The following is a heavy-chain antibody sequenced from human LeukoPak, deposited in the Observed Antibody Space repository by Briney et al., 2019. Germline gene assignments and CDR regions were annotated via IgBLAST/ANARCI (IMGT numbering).Heavy chain of an antibody. J-gene: IGHJ4*02. D-gene: IGHD6-19*01. Sequence: PGGSLRLSCAASGFTFSSYAMHWVRQAPCKGLEWVAVISYDGSNKYYADSVKGRFTISRDNAKNSLFLQVNSLRAEDTAVYYCARSGSGYLDYWGQGARVTVSS. CDR2: ISYDGSNK. V-gene: IGHV3-30-3*01. CDR1: GFTFSSYA. CDR3: ARSGSGYLDY.